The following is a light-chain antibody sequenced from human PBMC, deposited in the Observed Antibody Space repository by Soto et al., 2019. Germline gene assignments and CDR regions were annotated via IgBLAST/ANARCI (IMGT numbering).Light chain of an antibody. V-gene: IGKV1-5*01. CDR3: QHYNTYSAT. CDR2: DAS. CDR1: QTISSW. J-gene: IGKJ1*01. Sequence: DIQMTQSPSTLSGSVGDRVTITCRASQTISSWLAWYQQKPGKAPKLLIYDASNFESGVPSRFSGSGSGTEFTLTISSLQPDDFAAYYCQHYNTYSATFGQGTKVDIK.